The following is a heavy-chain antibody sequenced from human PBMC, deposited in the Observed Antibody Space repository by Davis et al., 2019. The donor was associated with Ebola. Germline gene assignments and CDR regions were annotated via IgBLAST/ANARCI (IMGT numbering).Heavy chain of an antibody. CDR1: GGSVTSPSHY. V-gene: IGHV4-39*07. CDR2: IYYTGSP. Sequence: PSETLSLTCSVSGGSVTSPSHYWGWIRQPPGKGLEWIATIYYTGSPYLNPSLKSRVTISLDTSKNHFSLNLQSVTAADTAVYYCVANSSSSPWFDPWGQGTLVTVSS. CDR3: VANSSSSPWFDP. D-gene: IGHD6-6*01. J-gene: IGHJ5*02.